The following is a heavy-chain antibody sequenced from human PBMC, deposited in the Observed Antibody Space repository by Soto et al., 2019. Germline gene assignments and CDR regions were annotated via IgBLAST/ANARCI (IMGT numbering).Heavy chain of an antibody. D-gene: IGHD2-2*02. CDR2: IIPIFNTT. CDR1: GSRFSKYV. J-gene: IGHJ4*02. V-gene: IGHV1-69*06. Sequence: QVQLVQSGAEVKTTGSSLKVSCTVSGSRFSKYVISWVRQAPGHGLEWLGRIIPIFNTTQYAQTFPGRVTITADKATKTAFLELSSRRSDDTAVSYCAREGRGKKAGYNGLVSLGYWGQGTLVTVSS. CDR3: AREGRGKKAGYNGLVSLGY.